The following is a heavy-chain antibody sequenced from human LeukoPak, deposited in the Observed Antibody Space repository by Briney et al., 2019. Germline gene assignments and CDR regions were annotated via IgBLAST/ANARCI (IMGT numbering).Heavy chain of an antibody. CDR1: GYTFTSYG. CDR3: ARDVMVRIVGATIPLDY. J-gene: IGHJ4*02. V-gene: IGHV1-18*01. D-gene: IGHD1-26*01. CDR2: ISAYNGNT. Sequence: ASVKVSCKASGYTFTSYGISGVRPAPGQGLEWMGWISAYNGNTNYAQKLQGRVTMTTDTSTSTAYMEQRSLRSDNTAVYYCARDVMVRIVGATIPLDYWGQGTLVTVSS.